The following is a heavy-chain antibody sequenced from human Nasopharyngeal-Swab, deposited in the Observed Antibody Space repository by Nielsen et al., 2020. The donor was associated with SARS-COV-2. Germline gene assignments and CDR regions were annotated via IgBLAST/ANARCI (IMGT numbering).Heavy chain of an antibody. CDR3: ARAPWSRFFGTRVF. CDR1: GFTFDDYP. CDR2: ITWNSGSM. Sequence: SLKISCAASGFTFDDYPMHWVRQAPGEGLEWVSGITWNSGSMGYADSVKGRFTISRDNAKNSLYLHMNSLRVEDTAVYYCARAPWSRFFGTRVFWGQGTLVTVSS. J-gene: IGHJ4*02. V-gene: IGHV3-9*01. D-gene: IGHD3-3*01.